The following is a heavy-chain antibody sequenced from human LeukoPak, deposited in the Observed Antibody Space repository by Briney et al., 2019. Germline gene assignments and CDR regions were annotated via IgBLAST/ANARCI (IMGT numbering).Heavy chain of an antibody. J-gene: IGHJ4*02. Sequence: ASVKVSCKASGYTFTGYYMHWVRQAPGQGLEWMGRINPNSGGTNYAQKFQGRVTITADESTSTAYMELSSLRSEATAVYYCAVGVGGQWLVPVYFDYWGQGTLVTVSS. CDR3: AVGVGGQWLVPVYFDY. CDR1: GYTFTGYY. V-gene: IGHV1-2*06. D-gene: IGHD6-19*01. CDR2: INPNSGGT.